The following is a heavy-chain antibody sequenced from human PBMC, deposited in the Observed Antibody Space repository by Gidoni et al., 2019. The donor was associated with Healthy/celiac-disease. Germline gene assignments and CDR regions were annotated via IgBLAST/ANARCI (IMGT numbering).Heavy chain of an antibody. Sequence: QVQLVASGGVVVQPGRSLRLSCAASGFTFSSDGMHWVRQAPGKGLEWVAVISYDGSNKYYADSVKGRFTSSRDNSKNTLYLQMNSLRAEDTAVYYCAKGAPKGGTAFDIWGQGTMVTVSS. J-gene: IGHJ3*02. D-gene: IGHD1-1*01. CDR3: AKGAPKGGTAFDI. CDR2: ISYDGSNK. V-gene: IGHV3-30*18. CDR1: GFTFSSDG.